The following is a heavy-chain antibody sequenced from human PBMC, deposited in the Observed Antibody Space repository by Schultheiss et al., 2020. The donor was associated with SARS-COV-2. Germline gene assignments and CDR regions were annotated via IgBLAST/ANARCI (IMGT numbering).Heavy chain of an antibody. J-gene: IGHJ4*02. CDR2: IYPGDSDT. CDR1: GYSFTSNW. Sequence: GGSLRLSCKASGYSFTSNWIGWVRQMPGRGLEWMGIIYPGDSDTRYSPSFEGQVTISADKSISTAYLQWSSLKASDTAMYYCARPGAYSSGWYYFDYWGQGTLVTVSS. CDR3: ARPGAYSSGWYYFDY. V-gene: IGHV5-51*01. D-gene: IGHD6-19*01.